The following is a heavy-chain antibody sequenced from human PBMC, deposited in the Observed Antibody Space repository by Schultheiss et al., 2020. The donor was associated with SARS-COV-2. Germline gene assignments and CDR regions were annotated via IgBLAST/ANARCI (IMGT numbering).Heavy chain of an antibody. CDR2: ISSNGGST. CDR1: GFTFSSYA. CDR3: VKGYSYVISFSPFDP. Sequence: GGSLRLSCSASGFTFSSYAMHWVRQAPGKGLEYVSAISSNGGSTYYEDSVKGRFTISRDNSKNTLYLQMSSLRAEDTAVYYCVKGYSYVISFSPFDPWGQGTLVTVSS. V-gene: IGHV3-64D*06. D-gene: IGHD5-18*01. J-gene: IGHJ5*02.